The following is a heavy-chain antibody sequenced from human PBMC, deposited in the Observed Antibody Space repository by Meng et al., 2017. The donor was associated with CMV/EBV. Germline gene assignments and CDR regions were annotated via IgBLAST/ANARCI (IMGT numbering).Heavy chain of an antibody. D-gene: IGHD3-10*01. V-gene: IGHV3-23*01. CDR2: ISGSGGST. Sequence: GESLKISCAASGFTFSSYAMSWVRQAPGKGLEWVSAISGSGGSTYYADSVKGRFTISRDNSKKTLYLQMNSLRAEDTAVYYCAKVRAEGRGVRGVLWFDPWGQGTLVTVSS. J-gene: IGHJ5*02. CDR3: AKVRAEGRGVRGVLWFDP. CDR1: GFTFSSYA.